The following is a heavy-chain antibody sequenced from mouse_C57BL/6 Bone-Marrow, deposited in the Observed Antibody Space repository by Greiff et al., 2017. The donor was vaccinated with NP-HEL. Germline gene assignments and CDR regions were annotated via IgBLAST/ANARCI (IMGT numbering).Heavy chain of an antibody. CDR2: ISYSGST. Sequence: EVKVEESGPGMVKPSQSLSLTCTVTGYSITSGYDWHWIRHFPGNKLEWMGYISYSGSTNYNPSLKSRISITHDTSKNHFFLKLNSVTTEDTATYYCARGVYYGSSYDAMDYWGQGTSVTVSS. CDR1: GYSITSGYD. D-gene: IGHD1-1*01. CDR3: ARGVYYGSSYDAMDY. V-gene: IGHV3-1*01. J-gene: IGHJ4*01.